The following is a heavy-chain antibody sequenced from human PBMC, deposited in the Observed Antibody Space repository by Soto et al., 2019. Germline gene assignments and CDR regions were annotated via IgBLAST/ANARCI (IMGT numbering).Heavy chain of an antibody. Sequence: SETLSLTCTVSGGSISSGGYYWSWIRQHPGKGLEWIGYIYYSGSTYYNPSLKSRVTISVDTSKNQFSLKLSSVTAADTAVYYCASRSRSGYFSRGWFDPWGQGTLVTVSS. CDR2: IYYSGST. J-gene: IGHJ5*02. D-gene: IGHD3-3*01. CDR1: GGSISSGGYY. CDR3: ASRSRSGYFSRGWFDP. V-gene: IGHV4-31*03.